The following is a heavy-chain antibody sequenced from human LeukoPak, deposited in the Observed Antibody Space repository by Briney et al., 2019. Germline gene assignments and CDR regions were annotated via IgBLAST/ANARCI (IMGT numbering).Heavy chain of an antibody. CDR2: IYYSGST. CDR3: ARQGIAAAAQGGYYSDY. J-gene: IGHJ4*02. CDR1: GGYISSYS. D-gene: IGHD6-13*01. V-gene: IGHV4-59*08. Sequence: PSETLSLTCTIPGGYISSYSWSLIRQPPGKGLEWIGYIYYSGSTNYNPSLKSRVTISVDTSKNQFSLKLSSVTAADTAVYYCARQGIAAAAQGGYYSDYWGQGTLVTVSS.